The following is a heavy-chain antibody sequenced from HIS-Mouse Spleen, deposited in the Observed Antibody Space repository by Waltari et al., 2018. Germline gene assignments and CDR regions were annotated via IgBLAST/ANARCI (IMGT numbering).Heavy chain of an antibody. Sequence: QVQLVESGGGVVQPGRSLRLSCAASGFTFSSYGMHWVRQATGKGLEWVAVISYDGSNKYYADSVKGRFTISRDNSKNTLYLQMNSLRAEDTAVYYCAKIRVGATDYWGQGTLVTVSS. D-gene: IGHD1-26*01. CDR1: GFTFSSYG. V-gene: IGHV3-30*18. CDR3: AKIRVGATDY. CDR2: ISYDGSNK. J-gene: IGHJ4*02.